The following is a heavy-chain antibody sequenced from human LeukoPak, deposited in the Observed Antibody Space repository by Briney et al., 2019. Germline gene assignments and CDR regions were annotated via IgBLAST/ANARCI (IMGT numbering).Heavy chain of an antibody. Sequence: PGGSLRLSCAASGFNFKGYSMNWLRQAPGKGLEWLAFVGTSSTFIYYADSVKGRFTISRDNSKNTLYLQMNSLRAEDTAVYYCARPLDYYDSSGYYWGDAFDIWGQGTMVTVSS. D-gene: IGHD3-22*01. V-gene: IGHV3-48*01. J-gene: IGHJ3*02. CDR3: ARPLDYYDSSGYYWGDAFDI. CDR2: VGTSSTFI. CDR1: GFNFKGYS.